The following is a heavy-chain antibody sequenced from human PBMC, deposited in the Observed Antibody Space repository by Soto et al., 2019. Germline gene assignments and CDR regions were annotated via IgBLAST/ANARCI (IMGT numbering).Heavy chain of an antibody. CDR2: IKQDGSER. Sequence: GGSLRLSCAASGFTFSSHWMSWVRQGPGKGLEWVANIKQDGSERCFVDSVKGRFTISSDNAKNSLYLQMNSLGVEDTAVYYCVREAHDSAPYGMDVWGQGTTVTVSS. CDR1: GFTFSSHW. D-gene: IGHD3-22*01. J-gene: IGHJ6*02. CDR3: VREAHDSAPYGMDV. V-gene: IGHV3-7*05.